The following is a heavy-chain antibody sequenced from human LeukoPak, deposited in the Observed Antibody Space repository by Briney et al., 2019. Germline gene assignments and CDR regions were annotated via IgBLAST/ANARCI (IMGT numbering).Heavy chain of an antibody. CDR1: GYTFTSYD. J-gene: IGHJ4*02. CDR3: ARVAVTPYPDESDY. V-gene: IGHV1-8*03. D-gene: IGHD2-21*02. CDR2: MNPNSGNT. Sequence: ASVKVSCKASGYTFTSYDINWVRQATGQGLEWMGWMNPNSGNTGYAQKFQGRVTITRNTSISTAYMELRSLRSDDTAVYYCARVAVTPYPDESDYWGQGTLVTVSS.